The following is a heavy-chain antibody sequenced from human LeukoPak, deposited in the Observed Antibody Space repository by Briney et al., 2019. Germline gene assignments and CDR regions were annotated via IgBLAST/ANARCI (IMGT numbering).Heavy chain of an antibody. Sequence: SETLSLTCTVSDSSISSTTYYWGWIRQPPGKGLEWIGSIYYSGSTYYNPSLKSRATISVDTSKNQFSLKLSSVTAADTAVFYCARAACRGGSCYSSYYYYMDVWGKGTTVTVSS. CDR1: DSSISSTTYY. D-gene: IGHD2-15*01. V-gene: IGHV4-39*07. CDR3: ARAACRGGSCYSSYYYYMDV. J-gene: IGHJ6*03. CDR2: IYYSGST.